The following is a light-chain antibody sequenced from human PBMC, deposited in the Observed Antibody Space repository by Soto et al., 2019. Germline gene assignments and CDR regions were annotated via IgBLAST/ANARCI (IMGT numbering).Light chain of an antibody. J-gene: IGKJ4*01. CDR1: QSVLYSVNNKNY. CDR2: WAP. CDR3: HQYYDAPFP. Sequence: DIVMTQSPDSLPVSLGESATISCKSSQSVLYSVNNKNYLGWYQQRPGQPPKLLISWAPTRESGLPDRFRGSGSGSDFTLTISSVQVEDVAVYFCHQYYDAPFPFRRETKVELK. V-gene: IGKV4-1*01.